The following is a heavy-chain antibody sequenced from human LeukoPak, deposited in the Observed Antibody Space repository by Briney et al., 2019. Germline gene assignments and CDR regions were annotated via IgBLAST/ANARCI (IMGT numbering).Heavy chain of an antibody. V-gene: IGHV4-4*02. CDR3: ARDKQLDWAHYYYYYMDV. J-gene: IGHJ6*03. CDR2: IYHSGST. D-gene: IGHD1-1*01. CDR1: GGSISSSNW. Sequence: PSETLSLTCAVSGGSISSSNWWGWVRQPPGKGLEWIGEIYHSGSTNYNPSLKSRVTISVDKSKNQFSLKLSSVTAADTAVYYCARDKQLDWAHYYYYYMDVWGKGTTVTVSS.